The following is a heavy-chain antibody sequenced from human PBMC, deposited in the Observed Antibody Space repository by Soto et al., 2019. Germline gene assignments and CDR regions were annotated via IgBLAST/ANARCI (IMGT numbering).Heavy chain of an antibody. V-gene: IGHV4-39*01. Sequence: LSLSCAVSRGSISITDYYWAWIRQPRGKGLEWVASIYYSGATYYKPSLKSRLTISIDTSKNQFSLRLSSVTAADTAMYYCARYYDTSNRHYFHHWGQGTRVTVSS. CDR3: ARYYDTSNRHYFHH. CDR1: RGSISITDYY. D-gene: IGHD3-22*01. CDR2: IYYSGAT. J-gene: IGHJ1*01.